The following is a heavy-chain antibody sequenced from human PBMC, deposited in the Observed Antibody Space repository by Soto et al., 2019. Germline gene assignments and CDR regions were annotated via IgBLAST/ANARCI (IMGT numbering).Heavy chain of an antibody. Sequence: SETLSLTCTVAGGSISSYYGSWIRQPPGKGLEWIGYIYYSGSTNYNPSLKSRVTISVDTSKNQFSLKLSSVTAADTAVYYCASLEDRGLGSSSLRGYYYYGMDVWGQGTTVTVSS. CDR1: GGSISSYY. CDR2: IYYSGST. CDR3: ASLEDRGLGSSSLRGYYYYGMDV. D-gene: IGHD6-6*01. V-gene: IGHV4-59*01. J-gene: IGHJ6*02.